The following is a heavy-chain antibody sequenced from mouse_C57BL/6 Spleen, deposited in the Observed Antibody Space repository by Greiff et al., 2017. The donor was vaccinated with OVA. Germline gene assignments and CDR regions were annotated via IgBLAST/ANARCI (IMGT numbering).Heavy chain of an antibody. CDR2: IDPSDSYP. Sequence: QVQLQQSGAELVMPGASVKLSCKASGYTFTSYWMHWVKQRPGQGLEWIGEIDPSDSYPNYNQKFKGKSTLTVDKSSSTAYMQLSSLTSEDSAVYYCERRHYGSEAWFAYWGQGTLVTVSA. D-gene: IGHD1-1*01. CDR3: ERRHYGSEAWFAY. J-gene: IGHJ3*01. V-gene: IGHV1-69*01. CDR1: GYTFTSYW.